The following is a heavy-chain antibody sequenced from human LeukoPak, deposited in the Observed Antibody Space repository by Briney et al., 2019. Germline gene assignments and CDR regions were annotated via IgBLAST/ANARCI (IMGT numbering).Heavy chain of an antibody. V-gene: IGHV4-59*01. D-gene: IGHD2-15*01. Sequence: SETLSLTCTVSGGSISSYYWSWTRQPPGKGLEWIGYIYYSGSTNYNPSLKSRVTISVDTSKNQFSLKLSSVTAADTAVYYCARCGPYCSGGSCYSGVVDYWGQGTLVTVSS. CDR3: ARCGPYCSGGSCYSGVVDY. CDR2: IYYSGST. CDR1: GGSISSYY. J-gene: IGHJ4*02.